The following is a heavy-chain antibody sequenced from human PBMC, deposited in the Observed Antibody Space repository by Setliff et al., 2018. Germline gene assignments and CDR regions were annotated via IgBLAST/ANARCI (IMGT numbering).Heavy chain of an antibody. D-gene: IGHD1-1*01. CDR3: ARYNLPVDGAYGMDV. CDR1: GYTFTSYY. CDR2: INPSAASSTI. J-gene: IGHJ6*02. Sequence: GASVKVSCKATGYTFTSYYMHWVRQAPGQGLEWMGIINPSAASSTIDYADSVKGRFTISRDNSKDSLYLQLKSLRVEDTAVYFCARYNLPVDGAYGMDVWGQGTTVTVSS. V-gene: IGHV1-46*04.